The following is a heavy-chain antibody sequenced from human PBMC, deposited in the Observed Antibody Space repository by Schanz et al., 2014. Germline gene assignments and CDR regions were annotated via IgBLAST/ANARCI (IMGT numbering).Heavy chain of an antibody. J-gene: IGHJ4*02. Sequence: QVQLVESGGGVVQPGRSLRLSCAASGFTLSSYAMHWVRQAPGKGLEWVAVIWYDENNKYYADSVKGRFTISRDNSKNTLYLHMNTLRSEDTAVYYCAKDSTHIDIVLVPTAIDYWGQGTLVTVSS. D-gene: IGHD2-2*01. CDR2: IWYDENNK. V-gene: IGHV3-33*06. CDR1: GFTLSSYA. CDR3: AKDSTHIDIVLVPTAIDY.